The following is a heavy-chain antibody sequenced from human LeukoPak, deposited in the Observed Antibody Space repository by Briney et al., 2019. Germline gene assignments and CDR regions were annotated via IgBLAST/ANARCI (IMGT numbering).Heavy chain of an antibody. Sequence: PGGSLRLSCAASGFTFSSYTMNWVRQPPGKGLEWVSNIGTSSTTIYYADSVKGRFTISRDNAKNSLYLQMNSLRAEDTALYYCAKDLWGRLHSSGWYFGGMDAFDIWGQGTMVTVSS. V-gene: IGHV3-48*01. J-gene: IGHJ3*02. CDR1: GFTFSSYT. CDR2: IGTSSTTI. D-gene: IGHD6-19*01. CDR3: AKDLWGRLHSSGWYFGGMDAFDI.